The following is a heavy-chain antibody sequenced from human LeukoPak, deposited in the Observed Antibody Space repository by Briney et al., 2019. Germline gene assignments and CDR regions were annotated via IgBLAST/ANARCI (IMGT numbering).Heavy chain of an antibody. Sequence: GASVKVSCKASGYTFTSYGISWVRQAPGQGLEWMGWINAGNGNTKYSQKFQGRVTITRDTSASIAYMELSSLRSEDTAVYYCARGSPAGNSFHLDYWGQGTLVTVSS. CDR1: GYTFTSYG. J-gene: IGHJ4*02. V-gene: IGHV1-3*01. CDR2: INAGNGNT. D-gene: IGHD4-23*01. CDR3: ARGSPAGNSFHLDY.